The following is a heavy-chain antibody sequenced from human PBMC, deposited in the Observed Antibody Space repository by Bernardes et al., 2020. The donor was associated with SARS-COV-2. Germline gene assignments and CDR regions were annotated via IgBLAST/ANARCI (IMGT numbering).Heavy chain of an antibody. V-gene: IGHV3-21*01. CDR1: GFTFSRSS. CDR3: AREFSMGEFDY. CDR2: IGSSSNYI. Sequence: GGSLIRSCAASGFTFSRSSMNWVRQAPGQGLEWVSSIGSSSNYILYAESVKGRFTVSRDNAKNSLYLQMNSLRAEDTAVYYCAREFSMGEFDYWGQGTLVTVSS. D-gene: IGHD3-16*01. J-gene: IGHJ4*02.